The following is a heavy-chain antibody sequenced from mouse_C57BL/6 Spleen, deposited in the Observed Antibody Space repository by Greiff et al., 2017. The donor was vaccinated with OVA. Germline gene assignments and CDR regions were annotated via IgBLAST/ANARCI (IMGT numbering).Heavy chain of an antibody. D-gene: IGHD1-1*01. CDR1: GYTFTDYE. CDR2: IDPETGGT. CDR3: TRGGPITTVVAQGYWYFDV. J-gene: IGHJ1*03. Sequence: VQLKQSGAELVRPGASVTLSCKASGYTFTDYEMHWVKQTPVHGLEWIGAIDPETGGTAYNQKFKGKAILTADKSSSTAYMELRSLTSEDSAVYYCTRGGPITTVVAQGYWYFDVWGTGTTVTVSS. V-gene: IGHV1-15*01.